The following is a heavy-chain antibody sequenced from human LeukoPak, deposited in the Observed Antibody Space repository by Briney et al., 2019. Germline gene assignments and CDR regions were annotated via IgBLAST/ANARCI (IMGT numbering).Heavy chain of an antibody. D-gene: IGHD3-22*01. V-gene: IGHV1-69*04. CDR1: GGTFSSYA. CDR2: IIPILGIA. J-gene: IGHJ4*02. Sequence: SVKVSCKASGGTFSSYAISWVRQAPGQGLEWMGRIIPILGIANYAQKFQGRVTITADKSTSTAYMELSSLRSEDTAVYYCARDIYYDSSGPNPDYWGQGTLVTVSS. CDR3: ARDIYYDSSGPNPDY.